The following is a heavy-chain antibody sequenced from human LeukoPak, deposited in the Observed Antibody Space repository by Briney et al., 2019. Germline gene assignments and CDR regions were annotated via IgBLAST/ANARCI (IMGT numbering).Heavy chain of an antibody. CDR2: INNSGRT. Sequence: PSETLSLTCAVYGVSFSGYYWTWIRQSPGKGLEWIGEINNSGRTNYNPSLKSRVTISLDRSTNQFSLNLNSVTAADTAVYYCATRGYSGYDYVYWGQGTLVTVSS. D-gene: IGHD5-12*01. J-gene: IGHJ4*02. V-gene: IGHV4-34*01. CDR1: GVSFSGYY. CDR3: ATRGYSGYDYVY.